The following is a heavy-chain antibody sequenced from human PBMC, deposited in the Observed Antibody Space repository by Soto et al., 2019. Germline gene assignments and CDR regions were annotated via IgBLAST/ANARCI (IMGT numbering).Heavy chain of an antibody. CDR1: GYIFSSHC. D-gene: IGHD2-2*01. Sequence: QVQLVQSGADVKKPGASVKVSCKASGYIFSSHCIYWVRHAPGQGLQWMGIINPGGGRTAYAQKFQCRVTLTRGMSTRTVYMELTSLTYDDTAVYYCARDVSGPGATYVMDVWGQGTTVTVSS. CDR3: ARDVSGPGATYVMDV. V-gene: IGHV1-46*01. J-gene: IGHJ6*02. CDR2: INPGGGRT.